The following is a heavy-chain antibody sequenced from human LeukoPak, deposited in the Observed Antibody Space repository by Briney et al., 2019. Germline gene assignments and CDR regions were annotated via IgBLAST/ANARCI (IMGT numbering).Heavy chain of an antibody. V-gene: IGHV4-39*07. Sequence: SETLSLTCTVSGGSISSRSYSWGWIRQPPGKGLEWIGSMYYTGNTDYNPSHKSRLTMSVDTSKNQFSLKLSSVTAADTAVYFCAKGYTNGVNQEVWLDPWGQGTLVTVSS. CDR3: AKGYTNGVNQEVWLDP. J-gene: IGHJ5*02. CDR1: GGSISSRSYS. CDR2: MYYTGNT. D-gene: IGHD2-8*01.